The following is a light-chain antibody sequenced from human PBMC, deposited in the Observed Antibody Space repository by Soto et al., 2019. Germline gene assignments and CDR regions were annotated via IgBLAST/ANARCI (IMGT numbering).Light chain of an antibody. CDR1: QSISSY. V-gene: IGKV1-39*01. Sequence: DIQMTQSPSSLSASVGDRVTITCRASQSISSYLNWYQQKPGKAPKLLIYAASSLQSVAPSRFSRSGSGTDFTLTISCLQPEDFATYYGRQSYSTSHSFGRGTKLEIK. CDR2: AAS. J-gene: IGKJ2*01. CDR3: RQSYSTSHS.